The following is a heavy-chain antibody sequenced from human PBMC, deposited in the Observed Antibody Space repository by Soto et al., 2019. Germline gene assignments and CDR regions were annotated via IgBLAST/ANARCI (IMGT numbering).Heavy chain of an antibody. CDR2: ISSSSSTI. CDR3: ARDSKSYCSGGSCYSRGPWFDP. Sequence: EVQLVESGGGLVQPGGSLRLSCAASGFTISSYSMNWVRQAPGKGLEWVSYISSSSSTIYYADSVKGRFTISRDNAKNSLYLQMNSLRAEDTAVYYCARDSKSYCSGGSCYSRGPWFDPWGQGTLVTVSS. J-gene: IGHJ5*02. D-gene: IGHD2-15*01. V-gene: IGHV3-48*01. CDR1: GFTISSYS.